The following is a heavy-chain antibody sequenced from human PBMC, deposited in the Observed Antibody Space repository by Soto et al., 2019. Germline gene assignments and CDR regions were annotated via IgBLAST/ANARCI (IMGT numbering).Heavy chain of an antibody. CDR3: ASVGSGSGSYYPLNY. D-gene: IGHD3-10*01. J-gene: IGHJ4*02. Sequence: QVQLQESGPGLVKPSGTLSLTCAVSGGSISSSNWWSWVRQPPGKGLEWIGEIYHSGSTNYNPSLKSRVSISVDKSKNQFSLKLSSVTAADTAVYYCASVGSGSGSYYPLNYWCQGTLVTVSS. V-gene: IGHV4-4*02. CDR1: GGSISSSNW. CDR2: IYHSGST.